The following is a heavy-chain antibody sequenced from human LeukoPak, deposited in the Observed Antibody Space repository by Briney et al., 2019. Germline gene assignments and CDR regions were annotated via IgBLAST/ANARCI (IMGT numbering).Heavy chain of an antibody. V-gene: IGHV4-59*08. CDR2: IYYSGST. Sequence: SETLSLTCTVSGGSISSYYWSWIRQPPGKGLEWIGYIYYSGSTNYNPSLKSRVTISVDTSKNQFSLTLSSVTAADTAVYYCARLASGWFGGDAFDIWGQGTMVTVSS. D-gene: IGHD3-10*01. J-gene: IGHJ3*02. CDR3: ARLASGWFGGDAFDI. CDR1: GGSISSYY.